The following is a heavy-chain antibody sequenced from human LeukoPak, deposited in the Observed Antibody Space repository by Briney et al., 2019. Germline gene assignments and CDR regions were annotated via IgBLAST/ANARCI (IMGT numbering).Heavy chain of an antibody. Sequence: GGSLRLSCAASGFTFGDYAMSWVRQAPGKGLEWVSGINWNGGSTGYADSVKGRFTISRDNAKNSLYLQMNSLRAEDTAVYYCAELGITMIGGVWGKGTTVTISS. J-gene: IGHJ6*04. V-gene: IGHV3-20*04. CDR3: AELGITMIGGV. CDR1: GFTFGDYA. CDR2: INWNGGST. D-gene: IGHD3-10*02.